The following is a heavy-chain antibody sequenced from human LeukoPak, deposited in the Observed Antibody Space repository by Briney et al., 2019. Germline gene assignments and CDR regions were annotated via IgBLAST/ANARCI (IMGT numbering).Heavy chain of an antibody. D-gene: IGHD3-3*01. CDR2: IFYTGST. CDR1: GGSISSYY. Sequence: SETLSLTCTVSGGSISSYYWSWIRQPPGKGLEWIGYIFYTGSTNYNPSLKSRVTISVLTSKNQFSLKLSSVTAADTAVYYCARVKIKGGITIFKEYHYMDVWGKGTTVTVSS. CDR3: ARVKIKGGITIFKEYHYMDV. V-gene: IGHV4-59*01. J-gene: IGHJ6*03.